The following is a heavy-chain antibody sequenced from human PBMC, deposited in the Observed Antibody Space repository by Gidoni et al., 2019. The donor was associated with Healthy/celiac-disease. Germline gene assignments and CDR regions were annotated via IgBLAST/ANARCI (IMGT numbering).Heavy chain of an antibody. D-gene: IGHD3-22*01. Sequence: EVQLLESGGGLVQPGGSLRLSCAASGFTFISYAMSWVRQAPGKGLEWVSAISVSGGSTYYADSVKGRFTISRDNSKNTLYLQMNSLRAEDTAVYYCASPPEEYYYGSSGYYYGDYWGQGTLVTVSS. CDR2: ISVSGGST. CDR3: ASPPEEYYYGSSGYYYGDY. V-gene: IGHV3-23*01. CDR1: GFTFISYA. J-gene: IGHJ4*02.